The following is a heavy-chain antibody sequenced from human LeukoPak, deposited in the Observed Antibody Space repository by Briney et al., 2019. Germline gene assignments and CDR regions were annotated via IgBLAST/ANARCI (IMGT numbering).Heavy chain of an antibody. V-gene: IGHV4-38-2*02. J-gene: IGHJ3*02. Sequence: SETLSLTCTVSGYFISSGYYWGWIRQPPGKGLEWIGSIYHSGSTYYNPSLKSRVTISVDTSKNQFSLKLSSVTAADTAVYYCARDPGVQLWLLGFAFDIWGQGTMVTVSS. CDR3: ARDPGVQLWLLGFAFDI. CDR1: GYFISSGYY. CDR2: IYHSGST. D-gene: IGHD5-18*01.